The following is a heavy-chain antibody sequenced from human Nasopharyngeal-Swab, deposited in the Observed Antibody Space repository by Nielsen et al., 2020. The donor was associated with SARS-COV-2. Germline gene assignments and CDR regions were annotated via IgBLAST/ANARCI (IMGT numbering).Heavy chain of an antibody. D-gene: IGHD6-6*01. Sequence: GGSLRLSCAASGFTFRSYWMSWVRQAPGKGLEWVANIKQDGSEKYYVDSVKGRFTISRDNAKNSLYLQMNSLRAEDTAVYYCARSAARSWFDPWGQGTLVTVSS. CDR2: IKQDGSEK. CDR1: GFTFRSYW. J-gene: IGHJ5*02. V-gene: IGHV3-7*01. CDR3: ARSAARSWFDP.